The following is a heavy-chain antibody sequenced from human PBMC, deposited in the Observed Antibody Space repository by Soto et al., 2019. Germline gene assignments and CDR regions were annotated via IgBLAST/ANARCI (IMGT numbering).Heavy chain of an antibody. CDR2: TYYRSKWYS. J-gene: IGHJ4*02. D-gene: IGHD6-19*01. CDR3: ARGSYYSGWV. CDR1: GDSVSSTSTA. V-gene: IGHV6-1*01. Sequence: PAQTLSLTCAISGDSVSSTSTAWSLIRQSPSRGLEWLGRTYYRSKWYSDYAVSVKSRITINPDTSKNQFSLQLKSVTPEDTAVYYCARGSYYSGWVWGQGTLVTVSS.